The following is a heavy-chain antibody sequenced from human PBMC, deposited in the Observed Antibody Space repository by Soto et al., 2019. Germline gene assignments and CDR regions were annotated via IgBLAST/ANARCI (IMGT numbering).Heavy chain of an antibody. V-gene: IGHV1-69*06. J-gene: IGHJ4*02. CDR2: IIPIIGTA. CDR3: AKELDGHRDYFDY. CDR1: TGPFSSYA. D-gene: IGHD3-3*02. Sequence: ESSVKVSCKACTGPFSSYAISWVRQAPGQELEWMGGIIPIIGTANSSQKFQGRDTITADTSPSTANMELSSLRSEDTAVYYCAKELDGHRDYFDYRGKGTLDTVSS.